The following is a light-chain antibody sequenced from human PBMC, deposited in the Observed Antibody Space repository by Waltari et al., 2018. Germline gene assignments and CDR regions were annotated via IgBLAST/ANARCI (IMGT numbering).Light chain of an antibody. CDR2: QDS. V-gene: IGLV3-1*01. CDR1: KLGDKY. CDR3: QAWDSSTQGV. J-gene: IGLJ1*01. Sequence: SYELTQPPSVSVSPGQTASITCSGDKLGDKYACWYQQKPGQAPWLVIYQDSKRPSGIPGRFSCSNSGNTATLTISGTQAMDEADYYCQAWDSSTQGVFGTGTKVTVL.